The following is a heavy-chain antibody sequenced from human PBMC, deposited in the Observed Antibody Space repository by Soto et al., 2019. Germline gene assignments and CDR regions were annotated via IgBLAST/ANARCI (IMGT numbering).Heavy chain of an antibody. V-gene: IGHV4-34*01. Sequence: SETQSLTCAVYGGSFIGYYWSWIRQPPGKGLEWIGEINHSGSTNYNPSLKSRVTISVDTSKNQFSLKLSSVTAADTAVYYCARGRRGYYYYYGMDVWGQGTTVTVSS. CDR3: ARGRRGYYYYYGMDV. CDR2: INHSGST. CDR1: GGSFIGYY. J-gene: IGHJ6*02.